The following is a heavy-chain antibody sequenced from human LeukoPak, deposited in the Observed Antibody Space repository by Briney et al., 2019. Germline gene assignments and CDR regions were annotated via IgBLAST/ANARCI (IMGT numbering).Heavy chain of an antibody. D-gene: IGHD3-3*01. CDR3: AKVEPVTHYDFRSGYYQPPTYSDS. J-gene: IGHJ4*02. V-gene: IGHV3-23*01. CDR2: ISGSGGGT. CDR1: GFTFSSYA. Sequence: PGGSLRLSCAASGFTFSSYAMIWVRQAPGKGLEWVSGISGSGGGTYYADSVKGRFTISRDISKNTLYLEMNSLRAEGTAVYFCAKVEPVTHYDFRSGYYQPPTYSDSWGQGTLVTVSS.